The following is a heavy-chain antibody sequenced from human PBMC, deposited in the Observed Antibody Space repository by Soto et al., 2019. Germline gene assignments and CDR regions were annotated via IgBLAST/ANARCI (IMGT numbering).Heavy chain of an antibody. V-gene: IGHV4-31*03. CDR2: IFNSGNA. J-gene: IGHJ5*02. CDR1: GGSVTSGNYY. D-gene: IGHD2-2*01. Sequence: QVQLQESGPGLVKPSQTLSLTCSVSGGSVTSGNYYWTWIRQRPGKGLEWIGHIFNSGNAYYNPSLKRRASISADTSKNQVSLRLTSVTAADAAVYLWARGGSPNVPAAMGLVDPWGQGTLVTVSS. CDR3: ARGGSPNVPAAMGLVDP.